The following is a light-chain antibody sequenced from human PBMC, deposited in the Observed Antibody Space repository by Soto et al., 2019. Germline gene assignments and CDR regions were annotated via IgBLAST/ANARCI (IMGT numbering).Light chain of an antibody. CDR3: QQSYSIVWT. V-gene: IGKV1-39*01. CDR2: AAS. CDR1: QGISSY. J-gene: IGKJ1*01. Sequence: DIQLTQSPSSLSASVGDRVTITCRASQGISSYLAWYQQKPGKAPKLLIYAASTLQGGVPSRFSGSGYGTDFTLTISSLQPEDFATYYCQQSYSIVWTFGQGTKVDIK.